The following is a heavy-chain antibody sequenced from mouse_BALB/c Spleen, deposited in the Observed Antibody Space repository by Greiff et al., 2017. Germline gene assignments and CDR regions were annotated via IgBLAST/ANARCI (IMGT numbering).Heavy chain of an antibody. CDR3: ARRGIYYDYDDWYFDV. CDR2: ISSGSSTI. CDR1: GFTFSSFG. Sequence: EVKLMESGGGLVQPGGSRKLSCAASGFTFSSFGMHWVRQAPEKGLEWVAYISSGSSTIYYADTVKGRFTISRDNPKNTLFLQMTSLRSEDTAMYYCARRGIYYDYDDWYFDVWGAGTTVTVSS. D-gene: IGHD2-4*01. V-gene: IGHV5-17*02. J-gene: IGHJ1*01.